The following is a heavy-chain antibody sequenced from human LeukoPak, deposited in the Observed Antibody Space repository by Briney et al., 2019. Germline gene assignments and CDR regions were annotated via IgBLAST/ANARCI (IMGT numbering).Heavy chain of an antibody. CDR3: ASDRVPDGDYYYMDV. V-gene: IGHV1-69*05. Sequence: SVTVSFTASGGTFSIYAISWVRQAPGQGLEWMGGIIPIFGTANYAQKFQGRVTITTDESTSTAYMELSSLRSEDTAVYYCASDRVPDGDYYYMDVWGKGTTVTVSS. CDR2: IIPIFGTA. D-gene: IGHD1-14*01. J-gene: IGHJ6*03. CDR1: GGTFSIYA.